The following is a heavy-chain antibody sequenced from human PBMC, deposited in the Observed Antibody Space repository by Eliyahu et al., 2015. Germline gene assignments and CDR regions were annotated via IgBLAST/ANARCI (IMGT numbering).Heavy chain of an antibody. CDR2: ISGDGGST. J-gene: IGHJ6*02. Sequence: EVQLVESGGGVVQPGGSLRLSCAASGFXFDXXXMHWVRQAPGKGLEWVSLISGDGGSTYYADSVKGRFTISRDNSKNSLYLQMNSLRTEDTALYYCAKDLAARPSYYYYGMDVWGQGTTVTVSS. D-gene: IGHD6-6*01. CDR1: GFXFDXXX. V-gene: IGHV3-43*02. CDR3: AKDLAARPSYYYYGMDV.